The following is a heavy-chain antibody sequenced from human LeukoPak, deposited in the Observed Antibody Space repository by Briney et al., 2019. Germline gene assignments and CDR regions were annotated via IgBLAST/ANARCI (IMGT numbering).Heavy chain of an antibody. CDR1: GFTFSSYA. CDR2: ISGSGVHT. V-gene: IGHV3-23*01. CDR3: AKDRGLNPFDY. J-gene: IGHJ4*02. D-gene: IGHD3-10*01. Sequence: TGGSLRLSCAASGFTFSSYAMSWVRQAPGKGLEWVSAISGSGVHTYFADSVKGRFTISRDNSKNTLYVQMNSLRAEDTAVYYCAKDRGLNPFDYWGQGTLVTVSS.